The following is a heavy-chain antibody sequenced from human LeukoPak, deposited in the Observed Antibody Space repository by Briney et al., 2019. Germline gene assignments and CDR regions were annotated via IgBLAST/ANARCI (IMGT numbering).Heavy chain of an antibody. V-gene: IGHV3-21*01. J-gene: IGHJ4*02. Sequence: GGSLRLSCAASGFTFSSYSMNWVRQAPGKGLEWVSSISSSSSYIYYADSVKGRFTISRDNAKNSLYLQMNSLRAEDTAVYYCASDIMITFGGVIASDYWGQGTLVTVSS. CDR2: ISSSSSYI. CDR3: ASDIMITFGGVIASDY. D-gene: IGHD3-16*02. CDR1: GFTFSSYS.